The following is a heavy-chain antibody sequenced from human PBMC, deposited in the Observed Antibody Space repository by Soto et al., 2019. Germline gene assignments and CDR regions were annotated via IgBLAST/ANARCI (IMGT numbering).Heavy chain of an antibody. CDR3: AKTGGSITIFGEADY. CDR2: ISGSGGST. CDR1: GCTFSSYA. D-gene: IGHD3-3*01. V-gene: IGHV3-23*04. J-gene: IGHJ4*02. Sequence: VAVSGGGLVQPGGSLSVSCAASGCTFSSYALSWVRQPQGKGLEWVLAISGSGGSTYYADSVTGRFTISRDNSKNTLYLQMNSLRAEDTAVYYCAKTGGSITIFGEADYWGQGTLVTVSS.